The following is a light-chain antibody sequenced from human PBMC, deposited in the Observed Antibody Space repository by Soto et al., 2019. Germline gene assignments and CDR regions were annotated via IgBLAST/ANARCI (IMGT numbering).Light chain of an antibody. CDR3: SSYTGSSTLGV. CDR2: EVS. CDR1: STDVGGYNF. V-gene: IGLV2-14*01. J-gene: IGLJ1*01. Sequence: QSVLTQPASVSGSPGQSITISCTGTSTDVGGYNFVSWYQQHPGKAPKLIISEVSNRPSGLSNRFSGSKSGNTASLTISGLQAEDEADYYCSSYTGSSTLGVFGTGTKVTVL.